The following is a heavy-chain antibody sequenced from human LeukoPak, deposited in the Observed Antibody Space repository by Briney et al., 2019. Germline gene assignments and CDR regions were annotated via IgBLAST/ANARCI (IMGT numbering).Heavy chain of an antibody. CDR1: GLTFSSHA. Sequence: GGSLRLSCAASGLTFSSHAMSWVRQVPGKGLEWVSGISYSGGDTYYADAVKGRFTISRDSSKSTLYLQVNSLRAEDTAVYYCAKFGGTSWYYFDYWGQGILVTVSS. J-gene: IGHJ4*02. D-gene: IGHD6-13*01. CDR3: AKFGGTSWYYFDY. CDR2: ISYSGGDT. V-gene: IGHV3-23*01.